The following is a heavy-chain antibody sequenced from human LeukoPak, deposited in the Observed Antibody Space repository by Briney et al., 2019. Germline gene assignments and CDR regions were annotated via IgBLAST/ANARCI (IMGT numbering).Heavy chain of an antibody. CDR3: ARGRGGRWYFDY. Sequence: GGSLRLSCAASGFTFSSYWMSWVRQAPGKGLEWVSAICRSGDNTYYAHSVKGRFTISRDNSKNTLYLQMNSLRAEDTAVYYCARGRGGRWYFDYWGQGTLVTVSS. CDR1: GFTFSSYW. D-gene: IGHD3-16*02. J-gene: IGHJ4*02. CDR2: ICRSGDNT. V-gene: IGHV3-23*01.